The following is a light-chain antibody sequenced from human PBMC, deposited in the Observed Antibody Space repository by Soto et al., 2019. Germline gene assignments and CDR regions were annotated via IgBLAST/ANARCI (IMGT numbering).Light chain of an antibody. CDR3: QSYDSSNLAV. Sequence: NFMLTQPHSVSESPGKTVTISCTGSSGSIASNYVQWYQQRPGSAPTTVIYEDNQRPSGVPDRFSGSIDSSSNSASLTISGLKTEDEADYYCQSYDSSNLAVFGGGTQLIVL. V-gene: IGLV6-57*02. CDR1: SGSIASNY. CDR2: EDN. J-gene: IGLJ7*01.